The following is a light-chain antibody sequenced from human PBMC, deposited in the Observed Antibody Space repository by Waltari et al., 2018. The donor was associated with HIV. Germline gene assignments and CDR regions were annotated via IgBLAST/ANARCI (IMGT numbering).Light chain of an antibody. CDR3: QQFNDWRT. Sequence: ETVMTQSPRTLSVSLGERATLSGRARQSISSKLVWSQQKAGPDPRLLIYGASTRATGIPARFSGSGSGTEFTLTISSLQSADSAVEYCQQFNDWRTFGGGTKVQLK. CDR2: GAS. V-gene: IGKV3-15*01. J-gene: IGKJ4*01. CDR1: QSISSK.